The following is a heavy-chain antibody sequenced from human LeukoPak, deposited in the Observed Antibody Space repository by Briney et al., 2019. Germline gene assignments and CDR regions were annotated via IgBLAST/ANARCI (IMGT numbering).Heavy chain of an antibody. CDR3: AHSVTPIYYDSSGYNY. J-gene: IGHJ4*02. D-gene: IGHD3-22*01. CDR1: GFSLSTSGVG. Sequence: SGPTLVNPTQTLTLTCTFSGFSLSTSGVGVGWIRQPPGKALEWLALIYWDDDKRYSPSLKSRLTITKDTSKNQVVLTMTNMGPVDTATYYCAHSVTPIYYDSSGYNYWGQGTLVTVSS. V-gene: IGHV2-5*02. CDR2: IYWDDDK.